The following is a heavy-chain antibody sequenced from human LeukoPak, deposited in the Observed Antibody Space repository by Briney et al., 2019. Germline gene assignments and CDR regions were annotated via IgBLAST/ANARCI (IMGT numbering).Heavy chain of an antibody. CDR1: GLSVSSNF. D-gene: IGHD2-2*01. J-gene: IGHJ4*02. V-gene: IGHV3-53*01. CDR2: IYGGGST. Sequence: GGSLRLSCAATGLSVSSNFMSWVRQAPGKGLEWVSVIYGGGSTYYADSVKGRFTISRDTPKNTLYLQMNSLRAEDTAVYYCATGGGGWDIVVVPGGVAYWGQGTLVTVSS. CDR3: ATGGGGWDIVVVPGGVAY.